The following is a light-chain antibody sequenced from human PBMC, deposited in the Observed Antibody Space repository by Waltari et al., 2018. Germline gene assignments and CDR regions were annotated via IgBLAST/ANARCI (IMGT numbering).Light chain of an antibody. V-gene: IGKV1-13*02. J-gene: IGKJ3*01. CDR1: QGISSA. CDR3: QQFNSYPQT. CDR2: DAS. Sequence: AIQLPQSPSSLSASVGDRVTITCRASQGISSALAWYPQRPGKAPKLLIYDASSLESGVPSRFSGSGSGPDFTLTISSLQPEDFATYYCQQFNSYPQTFGPGTKVDIK.